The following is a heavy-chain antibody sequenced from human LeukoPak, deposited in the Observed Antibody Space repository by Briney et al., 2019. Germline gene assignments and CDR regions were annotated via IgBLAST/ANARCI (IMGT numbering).Heavy chain of an antibody. CDR1: GGSISSSSYY. V-gene: IGHV4-39*07. CDR3: ARVVFSSSWYLIRGYMDV. J-gene: IGHJ6*03. D-gene: IGHD6-13*01. CDR2: IYHSGST. Sequence: PSETLSLTCTVSGGSISSSSYYWGWIRQPPGKGLEWIGSIYHSGSTYYNPSLKSRVTISVDTSKNQFSLKLSSVTAADTAVYYCARVVFSSSWYLIRGYMDVWGKGTTVTVSS.